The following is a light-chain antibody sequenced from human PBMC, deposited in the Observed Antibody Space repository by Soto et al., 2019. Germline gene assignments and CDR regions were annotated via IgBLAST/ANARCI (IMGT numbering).Light chain of an antibody. V-gene: IGLV2-14*01. J-gene: IGLJ2*01. CDR1: SSDVGGYNY. CDR3: SSYTSSSTPVV. Sequence: QSALTQPASVSGSPGQSITISCTGTSSDVGGYNYVSWYQQHPGKAPKLMIYEVSNRPSGVSHRFSGSKSGNTASLTISGLRAEDEADYYCSSYTSSSTPVVFGGGTKLTVL. CDR2: EVS.